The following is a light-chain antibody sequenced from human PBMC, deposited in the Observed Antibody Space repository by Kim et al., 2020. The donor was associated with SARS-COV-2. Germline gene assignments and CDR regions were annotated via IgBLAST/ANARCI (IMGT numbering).Light chain of an antibody. CDR1: SSDVGRSNY. V-gene: IGLV2-14*03. Sequence: QSALTQPASVSGSPGQSITISCTGTSSDVGRSNYVSWYQQHPGKAPKLMIYDVSNRPSGVSNRFSGSKSGNTASLTISGLQAEDEADYYCSSYRTSSTLFGGGTQLTVL. CDR3: SSYRTSSTL. J-gene: IGLJ2*01. CDR2: DVS.